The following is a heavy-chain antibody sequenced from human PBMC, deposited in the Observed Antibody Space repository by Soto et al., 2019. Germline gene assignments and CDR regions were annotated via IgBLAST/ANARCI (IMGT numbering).Heavy chain of an antibody. D-gene: IGHD2-8*01. J-gene: IGHJ4*02. V-gene: IGHV3-23*01. CDR3: AKEIFAAAYAATSAVDL. CDR1: GFTFSSHA. Sequence: GGSLRLSCAASGFTFSSHAMGWLRQAPGTEPEWVAFVDGSGAGTSYADSVKGRFTISRDNSENSLFLHMNSLRAEDTGRYFCAKEIFAAAYAATSAVDLWGQGTLVTVSS. CDR2: VDGSGAGT.